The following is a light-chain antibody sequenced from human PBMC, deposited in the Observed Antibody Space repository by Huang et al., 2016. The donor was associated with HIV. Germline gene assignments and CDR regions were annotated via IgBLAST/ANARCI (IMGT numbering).Light chain of an antibody. V-gene: IGKV3-15*01. J-gene: IGKJ1*01. CDR2: AAS. CDR1: QSVSSN. Sequence: EIVMTQSPATLSVSPGERATLSCRASQSVSSNLAWYQQKPCQASRLLIYAASTRATGIPARFSGSGSGTEFTLTISSLQSEDVAGYYCQQYNNWPRTFGQGTKVEIK. CDR3: QQYNNWPRT.